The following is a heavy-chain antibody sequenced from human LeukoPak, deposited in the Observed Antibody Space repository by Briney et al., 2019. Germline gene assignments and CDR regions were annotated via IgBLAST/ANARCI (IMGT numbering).Heavy chain of an antibody. V-gene: IGHV5-51*01. CDR2: IFPGDSDT. Sequence: KVSCKGSGYRFTSYWIGWVRQMPGKGLEWMGIIFPGDSDTRYSPSFQGQVTISVDKSKSTAYLQWSSLEASDSAMYYCATAYRGSATCYTGLEHWGQGTQVIVSS. CDR3: ATAYRGSATCYTGLEH. J-gene: IGHJ4*02. D-gene: IGHD2-2*02. CDR1: GYRFTSYW.